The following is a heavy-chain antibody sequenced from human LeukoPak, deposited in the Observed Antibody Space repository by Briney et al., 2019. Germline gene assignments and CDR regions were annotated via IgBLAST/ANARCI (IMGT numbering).Heavy chain of an antibody. CDR3: ARVYYGSGSYFDY. CDR1: GGSISSYY. V-gene: IGHV4-59*01. Sequence: SETLSLTCTVSGGSISSYYWSWIRQPPGKGLEWIGYIYYSGSTNYNPPLKSRVTISVDTSKNQFSLKLSSVTAADTAVYYCARVYYGSGSYFDYWGQGTLVTVSS. D-gene: IGHD3-10*01. J-gene: IGHJ4*02. CDR2: IYYSGST.